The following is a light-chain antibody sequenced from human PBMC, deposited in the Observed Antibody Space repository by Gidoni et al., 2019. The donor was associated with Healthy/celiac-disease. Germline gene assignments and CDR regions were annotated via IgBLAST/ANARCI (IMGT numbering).Light chain of an antibody. J-gene: IGLJ2*01. Sequence: QSALTQTPSASGAPGQSVTISCTGTRSDVGGSTYVSLYQQNPGKAPKLMIYEVSKRPSGVPDRFSGSKSGNTASLTVSGLQAEDEGDYYCSSYAGSSVVCGGGTKLTVL. CDR1: RSDVGGSTY. CDR2: EVS. V-gene: IGLV2-8*01. CDR3: SSYAGSSVV.